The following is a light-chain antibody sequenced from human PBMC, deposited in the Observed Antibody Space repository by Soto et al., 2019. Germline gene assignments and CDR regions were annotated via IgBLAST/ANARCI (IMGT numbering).Light chain of an antibody. V-gene: IGKV1-5*03. Sequence: DIQMTQSPSTLSASVGDRVTITCRARQSISSWLAWYQQKPGKAPKLLIYKASSLESGVPSRFSGSGSGTEFTLTISSLQPDDFATYYCQQYSTYRTFGQGTKVDIK. J-gene: IGKJ1*01. CDR2: KAS. CDR3: QQYSTYRT. CDR1: QSISSW.